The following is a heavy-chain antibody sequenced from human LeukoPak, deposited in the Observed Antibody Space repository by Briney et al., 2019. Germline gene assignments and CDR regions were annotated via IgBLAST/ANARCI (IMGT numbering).Heavy chain of an antibody. CDR3: ARERVVVTAIEDCYYGMDV. V-gene: IGHV3-74*01. D-gene: IGHD2-21*02. CDR1: GFTFSWYA. J-gene: IGHJ6*02. Sequence: AGGSLRLSCAASGFTFSWYAMSWVRQAPGKGLVWVSRINSDGSSTSYADSVKGRFTISRDNAKNTLYLQMNSLRAEDTAVYYCARERVVVTAIEDCYYGMDVWGQGTTVTVSS. CDR2: INSDGSST.